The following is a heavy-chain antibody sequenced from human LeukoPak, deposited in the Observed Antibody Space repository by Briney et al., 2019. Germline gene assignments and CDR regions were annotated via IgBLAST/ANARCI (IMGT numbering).Heavy chain of an antibody. V-gene: IGHV3-33*06. CDR1: GFTFSSYG. J-gene: IGHJ4*02. CDR3: AKSSIAVAGTRAYFDY. Sequence: GGSLRLSCAASGFTFSSYGMHWVRQAPGKGLGWVAVIWYDGSNKYYADSVKGRFTISRDNSKNTLYLQMNSLRAEDTAVYYCAKSSIAVAGTRAYFDYWGQGTLVTVSS. CDR2: IWYDGSNK. D-gene: IGHD6-19*01.